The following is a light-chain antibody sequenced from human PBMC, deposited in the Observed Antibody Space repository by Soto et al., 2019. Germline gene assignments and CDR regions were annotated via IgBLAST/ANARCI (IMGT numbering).Light chain of an antibody. CDR2: GHT. CDR1: SSNIGAGYD. Sequence: QSVLTQPPSVSGAPGQRVTISCSGSSSNIGAGYDVHWYLQLPGTAPKLLIYGHTNRPSGVPDRFSGSKSGTSASLTITGLQAEDEADYYCQSFDSSLSDSWVFGGGTKLTVL. V-gene: IGLV1-40*01. CDR3: QSFDSSLSDSWV. J-gene: IGLJ3*02.